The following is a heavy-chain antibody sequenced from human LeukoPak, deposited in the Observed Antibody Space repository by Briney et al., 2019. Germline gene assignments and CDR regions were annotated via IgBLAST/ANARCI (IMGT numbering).Heavy chain of an antibody. CDR2: INPSGGST. CDR3: ARGRGSECSSTSCYDGYYYYYYMDV. V-gene: IGHV1-46*01. D-gene: IGHD2-2*01. J-gene: IGHJ6*03. Sequence: ASVKVSCKPSGYTFTSYYMHWVRQAPGQGLEWMGIINPSGGSTSYAQKFQGRVTMTRDTSTSTVYMELSSLRSEDTAVYYCARGRGSECSSTSCYDGYYYYYYMDVWGKGTTVTVSS. CDR1: GYTFTSYY.